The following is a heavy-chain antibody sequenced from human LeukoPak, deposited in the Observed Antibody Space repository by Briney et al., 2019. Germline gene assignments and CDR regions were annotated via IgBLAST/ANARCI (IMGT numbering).Heavy chain of an antibody. D-gene: IGHD2-2*01. CDR1: GFTFSDYI. Sequence: GGSLRLSCAASGFTFSDYIMNWVRQAPGKGLEWVSSISSSSNYIYYADSVKGRFTISRDNAKNSLYVQVNSLRAEDTAVYYCARGYCSSISCYFDSWGLGTLVTVSS. CDR3: ARGYCSSISCYFDS. V-gene: IGHV3-21*01. J-gene: IGHJ4*02. CDR2: ISSSSNYI.